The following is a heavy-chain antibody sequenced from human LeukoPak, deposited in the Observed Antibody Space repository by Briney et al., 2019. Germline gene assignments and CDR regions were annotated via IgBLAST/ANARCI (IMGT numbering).Heavy chain of an antibody. CDR1: GFTFSSYG. Sequence: GGTLRLSCAASGFTFSSYGMSWVRQAPGKGLEWVSAISGSGGSTYYADSVKGRFTISRDNSKNTLYLQMNSLRAEDTAVYYCAKLWFGEAGLFDYWGQGTLVTVSS. D-gene: IGHD3-10*01. V-gene: IGHV3-23*01. CDR2: ISGSGGST. J-gene: IGHJ4*02. CDR3: AKLWFGEAGLFDY.